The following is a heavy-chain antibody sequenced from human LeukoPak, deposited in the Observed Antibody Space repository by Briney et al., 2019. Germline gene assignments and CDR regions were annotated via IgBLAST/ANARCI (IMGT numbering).Heavy chain of an antibody. D-gene: IGHD3-10*01. CDR2: ISRSRSYI. Sequence: GGSLRLSCVASGFTFSSYALTWVRQAPGKGLEWVSSISRSRSYIYYEDSVKGRFTISRDNAKNSLYLQMNSLRAEDTAVYYCAGRPYYYGSGSSDYWGQGTLVTVSS. V-gene: IGHV3-21*01. J-gene: IGHJ4*02. CDR1: GFTFSSYA. CDR3: AGRPYYYGSGSSDY.